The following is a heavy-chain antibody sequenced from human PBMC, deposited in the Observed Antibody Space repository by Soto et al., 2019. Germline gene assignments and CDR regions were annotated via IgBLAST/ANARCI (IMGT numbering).Heavy chain of an antibody. D-gene: IGHD3-10*01. V-gene: IGHV1-18*04. J-gene: IGHJ6*02. CDR3: ASPGSPYYYYGMDV. CDR1: GYTFTSYG. CDR2: ISAYNGNT. Sequence: SSVKGSWKASGYTFTSYGISWVRQAPGQGLEWMGWISAYNGNTNYAQKLQGRVTMTTDTSTSTAYMELRSLRSDDTAVYYCASPGSPYYYYGMDVWGQGTTVTVSS.